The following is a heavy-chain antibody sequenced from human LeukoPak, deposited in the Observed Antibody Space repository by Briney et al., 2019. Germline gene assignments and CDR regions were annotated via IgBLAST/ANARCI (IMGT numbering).Heavy chain of an antibody. D-gene: IGHD6-6*01. J-gene: IGHJ4*02. CDR2: IYYSGST. Sequence: SETLSLTCTVSGGSISSYYWSWVRQPPGKGLEWIGYIYYSGSTNYNPSLKSRVTISVDTSKNQFSLKLSSVTAADTAVYYCARGRIAARLPHFDYWGQGTLVTVSS. V-gene: IGHV4-59*01. CDR3: ARGRIAARLPHFDY. CDR1: GGSISSYY.